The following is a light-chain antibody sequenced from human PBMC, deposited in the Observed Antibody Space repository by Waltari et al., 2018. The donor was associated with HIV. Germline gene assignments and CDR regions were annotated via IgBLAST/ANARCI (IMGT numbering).Light chain of an antibody. CDR2: AAS. Sequence: DIQLTQSPSFLSASVGDRVTITCRASLGISSYLAWYQQKPGKAPKLLIYAASTLQSGVPSRFSGSGSGTEFTLTISSLQPEDFATYYCQQLNSYAITFGQGTRLEIK. J-gene: IGKJ5*01. V-gene: IGKV1-9*01. CDR3: QQLNSYAIT. CDR1: LGISSY.